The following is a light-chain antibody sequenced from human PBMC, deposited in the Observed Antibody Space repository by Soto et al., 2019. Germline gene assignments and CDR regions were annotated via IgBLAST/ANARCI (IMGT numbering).Light chain of an antibody. CDR1: SGHNSYA. CDR2: LNSDGSH. V-gene: IGLV4-69*01. J-gene: IGLJ2*01. Sequence: QLVLTQSPSASASLGASVKLTCTLSSGHNSYAIAWHQQQPGKGPRYLMKLNSDGSHTRGDGIPERFSGSSSGAERYLTISNLQSEDEADYYCQTWDTGSHRIFGVGTKLTVL. CDR3: QTWDTGSHRI.